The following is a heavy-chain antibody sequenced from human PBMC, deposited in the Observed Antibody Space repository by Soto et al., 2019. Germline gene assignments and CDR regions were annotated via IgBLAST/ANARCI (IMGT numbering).Heavy chain of an antibody. V-gene: IGHV1-69*12. CDR3: ASGPPRGYCSGGSCYPDWDY. CDR1: GGTFSSYA. CDR2: IIPIFGTA. D-gene: IGHD2-15*01. Sequence: QVQLVQSGAEVKKPGSSVKVSCKASGGTFSSYAISWVRQAPGQGLEWMGGIIPIFGTANYAQKFQSRVTITADESTSTAYMELSSLRSEDTAVYYCASGPPRGYCSGGSCYPDWDYWGQGTMVTVSS. J-gene: IGHJ4*02.